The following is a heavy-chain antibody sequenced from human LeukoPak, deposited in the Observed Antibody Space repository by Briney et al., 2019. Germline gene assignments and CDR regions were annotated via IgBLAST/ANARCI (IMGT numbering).Heavy chain of an antibody. CDR3: ASDYISSWQRSDYFDY. V-gene: IGHV1-69*05. CDR2: IIPIFGTA. J-gene: IGHJ4*02. Sequence: SVKVSCKASGGTFSSYAISWVRQAPGQGLEWMGRIIPIFGTAKYAQKFQGRVTITTDESTSAAYMELSSLTSEDTAVYYCASDYISSWQRSDYFDYWGQGTLVTVSS. CDR1: GGTFSSYA. D-gene: IGHD6-13*01.